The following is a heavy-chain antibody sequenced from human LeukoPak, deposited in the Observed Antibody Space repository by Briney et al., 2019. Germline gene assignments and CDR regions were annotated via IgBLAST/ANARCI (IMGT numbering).Heavy chain of an antibody. CDR2: ISSSSSTI. CDR3: ARGVGANGSYFFDY. Sequence: PGGSLRLSCAASGFTFSSYSVNWVRQAPGKGLEWVSYISSSSSTIYYADSVKGRLTVSRDNAKNSLYLQMNSLRDGDTAVYYCARGVGANGSYFFDYWGQGTLVTVSS. D-gene: IGHD1-26*01. CDR1: GFTFSSYS. J-gene: IGHJ4*02. V-gene: IGHV3-48*02.